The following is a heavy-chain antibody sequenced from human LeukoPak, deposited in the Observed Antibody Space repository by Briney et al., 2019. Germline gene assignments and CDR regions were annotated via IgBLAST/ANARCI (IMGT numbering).Heavy chain of an antibody. CDR3: ARDNSTALGGYYYYGMDV. CDR2: TYYRSKWYN. J-gene: IGHJ6*02. CDR1: GDSVSSNSAA. Sequence: SQTLSLTCAISGDSVSSNSAAWNWIRQSPSRGLEWLGRTYYRSKWYNDYAVSVKSRITINPDTSKNQFSLQLNSVTPEDTAVYYCARDNSTALGGYYYYGMDVWGQGTTVTVSS. V-gene: IGHV6-1*01. D-gene: IGHD4-17*01.